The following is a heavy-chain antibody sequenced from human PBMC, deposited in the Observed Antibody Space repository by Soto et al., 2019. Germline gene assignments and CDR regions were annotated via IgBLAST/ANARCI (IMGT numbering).Heavy chain of an antibody. CDR2: ISSSSSYI. D-gene: IGHD2-2*02. V-gene: IGHV3-21*01. CDR1: GFTFSSYS. J-gene: IGHJ4*02. Sequence: GGSLRLSCAASGFTFSSYSMNWVRQAPGKGLEWVSSISSSSSYIYYADSVKGRFTISRDNAKNSLYLQMNSLRAEDTAVYYCARAGSCSSTSCCTTDYFDYWGQGTLVTVSS. CDR3: ARAGSCSSTSCCTTDYFDY.